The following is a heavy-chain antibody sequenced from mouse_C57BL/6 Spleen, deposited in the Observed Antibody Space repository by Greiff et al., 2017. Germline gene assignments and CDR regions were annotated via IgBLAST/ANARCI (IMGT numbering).Heavy chain of an antibody. D-gene: IGHD3-3*01. CDR3: ARGRDPYYYAMDY. CDR2: ISDGGSYT. J-gene: IGHJ4*01. Sequence: EVKLMESGGGLVKPGGSLKLSCAASGFTFSSYAMSWVRQTPEKRLEWVATISDGGSYTYYPDNVKGRFTLSRDNAKNNLYLQMSHLKSEDTAMYYCARGRDPYYYAMDYWGQGTSVTVSS. V-gene: IGHV5-4*03. CDR1: GFTFSSYA.